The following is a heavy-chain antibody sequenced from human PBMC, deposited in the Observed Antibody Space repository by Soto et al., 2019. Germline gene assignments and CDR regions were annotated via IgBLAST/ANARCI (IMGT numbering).Heavy chain of an antibody. CDR1: GGTFSSYA. D-gene: IGHD6-13*01. Sequence: QVQLVQSGAEVKKPGSSVKVSCKASGGTFSSYAISWVRQAPGQGLEWMGGIIPIFGTANYAQKFQGRVTITXXEXTXXAYMELSSLRSEDTAVYYCARDRDDSSSWRNWFDPWGQGTLVTVSS. CDR2: IIPIFGTA. CDR3: ARDRDDSSSWRNWFDP. J-gene: IGHJ5*02. V-gene: IGHV1-69*05.